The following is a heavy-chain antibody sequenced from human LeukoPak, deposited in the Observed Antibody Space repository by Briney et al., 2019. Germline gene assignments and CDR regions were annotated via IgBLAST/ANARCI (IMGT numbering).Heavy chain of an antibody. CDR3: AREESGISIFGVVIF. D-gene: IGHD3-3*01. Sequence: GGSLRLSCAASGFTFSSYAMSWDRQAPGKGLEWVSAISGSGGSTYYADSVKGRFTISRDNSKNTLYLQMNSLGAEDTAVYYCAREESGISIFGVVIFWGQGTLVTVSS. J-gene: IGHJ4*02. CDR1: GFTFSSYA. CDR2: ISGSGGST. V-gene: IGHV3-23*01.